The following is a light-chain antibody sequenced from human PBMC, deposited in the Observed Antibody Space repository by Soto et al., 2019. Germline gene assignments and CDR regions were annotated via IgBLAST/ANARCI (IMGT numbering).Light chain of an antibody. V-gene: IGLV2-11*01. Sequence: QSALTQPRSVSGSPGQSVTISCTGTSSDVGGYNHVSWYQQHLGKAPKLMIYDVSKWPSGVPDRFSGSKSGNTASLTISGLQAEDEADYYCCSYADTYTLVFGGGTKLTVL. CDR1: SSDVGGYNH. CDR3: CSYADTYTLV. CDR2: DVS. J-gene: IGLJ2*01.